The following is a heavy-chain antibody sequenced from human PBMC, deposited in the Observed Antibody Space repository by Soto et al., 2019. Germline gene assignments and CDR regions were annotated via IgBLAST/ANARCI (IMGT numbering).Heavy chain of an antibody. Sequence: EVQLVESGGGLVQPGESLRLSCAASRFTFRSYWMNWVRQAPGKGLEWVANINQDGSEINYVDSVKGRFTISRDNAKNSLYLEMNSLRAEDTAVYYCARVVVNYDILAGFSDYWGQGTLVTVSS. CDR3: ARVVVNYDILAGFSDY. CDR2: INQDGSEI. V-gene: IGHV3-7*01. D-gene: IGHD3-9*01. J-gene: IGHJ4*02. CDR1: RFTFRSYW.